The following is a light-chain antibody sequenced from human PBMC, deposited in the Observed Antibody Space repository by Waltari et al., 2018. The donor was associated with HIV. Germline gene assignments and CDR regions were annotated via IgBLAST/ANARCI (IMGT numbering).Light chain of an antibody. V-gene: IGKV4-1*01. CDR2: WAS. J-gene: IGKJ1*01. CDR1: ERILYTSNSKHY. CDR3: QQYYDTPRT. Sequence: DIVMTQSPDTLAVSRGERATINCKSSERILYTSNSKHYLAWYQQKPRQPPKLLIHWASTRESGVPDRFSGSGSGTEFTLTISNLQAEDVAVYFCQQYYDTPRTFGQGTKVEIK.